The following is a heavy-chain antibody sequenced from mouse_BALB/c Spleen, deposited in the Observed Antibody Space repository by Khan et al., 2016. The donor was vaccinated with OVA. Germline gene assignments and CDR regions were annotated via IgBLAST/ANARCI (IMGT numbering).Heavy chain of an antibody. CDR1: GYTFTDYA. CDR2: ISTYSGNT. D-gene: IGHD2-3*01. V-gene: IGHV1S137*01. Sequence: QVQLKQSGPELVRPGVSVKISCKGSGYTFTDYAMHWVKQSHAKSLEWIGLISTYSGNTNYKQKFKGKATMTVDKSSSTAYMELARLTSEDSAIYACKSPAYDGYYDYWGQGTTLTVSS. J-gene: IGHJ2*01. CDR3: KSPAYDGYYDY.